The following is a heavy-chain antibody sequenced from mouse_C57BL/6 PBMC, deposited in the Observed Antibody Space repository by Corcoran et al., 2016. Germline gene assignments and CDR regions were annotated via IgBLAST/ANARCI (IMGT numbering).Heavy chain of an antibody. CDR2: INTYSGVP. CDR1: GYTFTTYG. J-gene: IGHJ2*01. V-gene: IGHV9-3*01. CDR3: ARSGAYYSNYEYFDY. Sequence: QIQLVQSGPELKKPGETVKISCKASGYTFTTYGMSWVKQAPGKGLKWMGWINTYSGVPTYADDFKGRFAFSLETSASTAYLQINNLKNEDTATYFCARSGAYYSNYEYFDYWGQGTTLTVSS. D-gene: IGHD2-5*01.